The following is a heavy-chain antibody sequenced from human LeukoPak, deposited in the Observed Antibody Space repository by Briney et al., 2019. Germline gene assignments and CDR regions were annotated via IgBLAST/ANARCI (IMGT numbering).Heavy chain of an antibody. CDR2: IYTSGST. V-gene: IGHV4-59*10. CDR1: GGSFSGYY. J-gene: IGHJ5*02. CDR3: ARGPRRFGESPLNRFDP. D-gene: IGHD3-10*01. Sequence: KPSETLSLTCAVYGGSFSGYYWNWIRQTAGKGLEWIGRIYTSGSTNYNPSLKSRVTISVDTSKNQFSLKLSSVTAADTAVYYCARGPRRFGESPLNRFDPWGQGTLVTVSS.